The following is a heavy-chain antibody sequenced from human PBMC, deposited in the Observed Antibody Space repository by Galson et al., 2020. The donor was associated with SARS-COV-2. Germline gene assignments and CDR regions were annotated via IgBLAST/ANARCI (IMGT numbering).Heavy chain of an antibody. V-gene: IGHV3-11*06. CDR3: ARDFSAAADNPRYYYYMDV. Sequence: GGSLRLSCAASGFTFSDYYMSWIRQAPGKGLEWVSYISSSSSYTNYADSVKGRFTISRDNAKNSLYLQMNSLRAEDTAVYYCARDFSAAADNPRYYYYMDVWGKGTTVTVSS. CDR1: GFTFSDYY. J-gene: IGHJ6*03. D-gene: IGHD6-13*01. CDR2: ISSSSSYT.